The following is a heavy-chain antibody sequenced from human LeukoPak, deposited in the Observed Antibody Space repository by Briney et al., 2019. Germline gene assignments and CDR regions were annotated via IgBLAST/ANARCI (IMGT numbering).Heavy chain of an antibody. D-gene: IGHD2-2*01. J-gene: IGHJ4*02. V-gene: IGHV3-30*19. CDR2: ISYDGSNK. Sequence: GGSLRLSCAASGFIFNSYGMHWVRQAPGKGLEWVAVISYDGSNKYYADSVKGRFTISRDNSKNTLYLQMNSLRAEDTAVYYCARVMGRYCSSTSCYVDYWGQGTLVTVSS. CDR1: GFIFNSYG. CDR3: ARVMGRYCSSTSCYVDY.